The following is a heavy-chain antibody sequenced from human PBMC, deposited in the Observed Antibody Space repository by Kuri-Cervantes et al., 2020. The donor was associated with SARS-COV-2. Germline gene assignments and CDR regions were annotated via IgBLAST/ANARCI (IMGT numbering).Heavy chain of an antibody. Sequence: GGSLRLSCAASGFTFSDHTMDWVRQAPGKGLEWVGRIKNKDQGYTTYYAASVKGRFTISRDDSKDSLYPQLNSLKSEDTALYYCSRAGPGVSWDFWGQGTLVTVSS. CDR2: IKNKDQGYTT. V-gene: IGHV3-72*01. CDR1: GFTFSDHT. D-gene: IGHD2-8*01. J-gene: IGHJ4*02. CDR3: SRAGPGVSWDF.